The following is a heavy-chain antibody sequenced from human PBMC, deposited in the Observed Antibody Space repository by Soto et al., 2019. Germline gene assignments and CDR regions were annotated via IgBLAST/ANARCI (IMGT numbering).Heavy chain of an antibody. CDR2: ISWNSGSI. Sequence: DVQLVESGGGLVQPGRSLRLSCAASGFTFDDYAMHWVRQAPGKGLEWVSGISWNSGSIGYADSVKGRFTISRDNAKNSLYLQMNSLRAEDTALYYCAKDADPRAMIVVVPAFDIWGQGTMVTVSS. CDR1: GFTFDDYA. CDR3: AKDADPRAMIVVVPAFDI. J-gene: IGHJ3*02. D-gene: IGHD3-22*01. V-gene: IGHV3-9*01.